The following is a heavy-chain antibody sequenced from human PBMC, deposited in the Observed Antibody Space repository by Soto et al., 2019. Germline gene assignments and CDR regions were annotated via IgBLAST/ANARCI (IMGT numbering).Heavy chain of an antibody. V-gene: IGHV1-69*13. J-gene: IGHJ6*03. D-gene: IGHD4-17*01. CDR1: GGTFSSYA. CDR2: IIPIFGTA. Sequence: ASVKVSCKASGGTFSSYAISWVRQAPGQGLEWMGGIIPIFGTANYAQKFQGRVTITADESTSTAYMELSSLRSEDTAVYYCARDFSYGPYYYYYYMDVWGKGTTVTVSS. CDR3: ARDFSYGPYYYYYYMDV.